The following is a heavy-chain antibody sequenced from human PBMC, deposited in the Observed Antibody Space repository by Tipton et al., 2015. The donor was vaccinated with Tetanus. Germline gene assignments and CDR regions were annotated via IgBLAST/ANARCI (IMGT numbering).Heavy chain of an antibody. Sequence: TLSLTCSVSGGSISSDAHYWSWIRQPPGKGLERLGYICYSGSTHYNPSLKSRVTISIDRSKNQLSLKLTSVTAADTAVYYCARGTSTGPAYNWFDPWGQGTLVPVSS. CDR3: ARGTSTGPAYNWFDP. CDR2: ICYSGST. V-gene: IGHV4-30-4*01. J-gene: IGHJ5*02. CDR1: GGSISSDAHY. D-gene: IGHD2-8*02.